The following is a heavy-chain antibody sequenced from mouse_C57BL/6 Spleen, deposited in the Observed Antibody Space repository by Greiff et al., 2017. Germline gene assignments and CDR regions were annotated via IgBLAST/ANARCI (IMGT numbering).Heavy chain of an antibody. CDR2: ISSGSSTI. D-gene: IGHD1-1*01. V-gene: IGHV5-17*01. CDR1: GFTFSDYG. J-gene: IGHJ1*03. CDR3: AGGRYPWYFDV. Sequence: EVQLMQSGGGLVKPGGSLKLSCAASGFTFSDYGMHWVRQAPEKGLEWVAYISSGSSTIYYADTVKGRFTISRDNAKNTLCLQMTSLRSEDTAMYYCAGGRYPWYFDVWGTGTTVTVSS.